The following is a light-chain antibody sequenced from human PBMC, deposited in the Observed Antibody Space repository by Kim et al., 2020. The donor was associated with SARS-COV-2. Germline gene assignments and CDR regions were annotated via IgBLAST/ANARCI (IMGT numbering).Light chain of an antibody. CDR2: VNSDGSH. J-gene: IGLJ3*02. Sequence: SVTLTCTLSSGHSSYAIAWHQQQPEKGPRYLMKVNSDGSHSKGDGIPDRFSGSSSGAERYLTISSLQSEDEADYYCQTWGTGIGVFGGGTQLTVL. V-gene: IGLV4-69*01. CDR3: QTWGTGIGV. CDR1: SGHSSYA.